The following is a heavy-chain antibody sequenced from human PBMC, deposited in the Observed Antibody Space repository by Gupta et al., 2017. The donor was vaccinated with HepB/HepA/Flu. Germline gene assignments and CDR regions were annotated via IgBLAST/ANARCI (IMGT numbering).Heavy chain of an antibody. V-gene: IGHV1-69-2*01. D-gene: IGHD4-4*01. Sequence: EVHLLQSGAEVKKPGAVVKISCKGSRYTFTDYYIYWLKQAPGKGFEWMGLIDPEDDETIYAEKFQGRLTISADKSTDTVYMELSSLRSEDTAIYYCVRSLYSRLNYFDPWGQGTLVTVSS. CDR2: IDPEDDET. CDR1: RYTFTDYY. J-gene: IGHJ5*02. CDR3: VRSLYSRLNYFDP.